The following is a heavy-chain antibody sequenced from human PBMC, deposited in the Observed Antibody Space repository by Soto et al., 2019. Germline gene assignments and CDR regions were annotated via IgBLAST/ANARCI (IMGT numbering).Heavy chain of an antibody. CDR3: VRELQGPLGH. Sequence: PGGSLRLSCTASGFTVSSNYMSWVRQAPGKGLEWVSMIHSGGDIYYADSVRGRFSISRDNSRNTLYLQMNRLRLEDTAVYYCVRELQGPLGHWGQGTLVTVSS. J-gene: IGHJ4*02. V-gene: IGHV3-53*01. CDR2: IHSGGDI. CDR1: GFTVSSNY. D-gene: IGHD4-4*01.